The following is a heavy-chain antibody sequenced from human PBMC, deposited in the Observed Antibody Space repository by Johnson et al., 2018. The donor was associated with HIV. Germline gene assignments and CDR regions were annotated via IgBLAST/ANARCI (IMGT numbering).Heavy chain of an antibody. CDR1: GFTFSSYG. V-gene: IGHV3-30*02. CDR3: ARGLFSGIAASWGAFDI. Sequence: QVQLVESGGGVVQPGGSLRLSCAASGFTFSSYGMHWVRQAPGKGLEWVAFIRYDGSNKYYADSVKGRFTISRDNSKNTLYLQMNSLRAEDTAVYYCARGLFSGIAASWGAFDIWGQGTMVTVSS. J-gene: IGHJ3*02. D-gene: IGHD6-13*01. CDR2: IRYDGSNK.